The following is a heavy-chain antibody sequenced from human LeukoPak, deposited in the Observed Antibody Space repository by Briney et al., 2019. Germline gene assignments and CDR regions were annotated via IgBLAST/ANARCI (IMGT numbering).Heavy chain of an antibody. J-gene: IGHJ4*02. D-gene: IGHD3-10*01. V-gene: IGHV3-30*18. CDR3: AKAGQAGRYFDY. Sequence: GGSLRLSCAASGFTFSNYGMHWVRQAPGKGLEWVAVISYDGSDKYYAASVKGRFTISRDNSKNTLYLQMNSLRAEDTAVYYCAKAGQAGRYFDYWGEGTLVTLSS. CDR1: GFTFSNYG. CDR2: ISYDGSDK.